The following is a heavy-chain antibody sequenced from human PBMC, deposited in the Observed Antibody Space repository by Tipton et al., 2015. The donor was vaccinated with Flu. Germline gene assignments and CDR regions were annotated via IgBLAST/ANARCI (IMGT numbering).Heavy chain of an antibody. D-gene: IGHD3-22*01. CDR2: IHYSGSP. CDR3: AREKIAADYYYDNAGYTNYLDS. V-gene: IGHV4-38-2*02. CDR1: RDSMRSDYF. Sequence: TLSLTCTVSRDSMRSDYFWGWIRQAPGKGLEWIGNIHYSGSPHYNPSLKSRVTISIDTSKNQFSLRLSSVTAADTAVYYCAREKIAADYYYDNAGYTNYLDSWGQGTLVTVSS. J-gene: IGHJ4*02.